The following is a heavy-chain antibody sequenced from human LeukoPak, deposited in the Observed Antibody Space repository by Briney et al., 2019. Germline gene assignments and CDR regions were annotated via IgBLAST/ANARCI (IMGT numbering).Heavy chain of an antibody. CDR2: ISGSGGST. CDR3: AKEATMVRGVIIYLNY. D-gene: IGHD3-10*01. J-gene: IGHJ4*02. Sequence: GGSLRLSCAASGFTFSSYGMSWVRQAPGKGLEWVSAISGSGGSTYYADSVKGRFTISRDNSKNTLYLQMNSLRAEDTAVYYCAKEATMVRGVIIYLNYWGQGTLVTVSS. CDR1: GFTFSSYG. V-gene: IGHV3-23*01.